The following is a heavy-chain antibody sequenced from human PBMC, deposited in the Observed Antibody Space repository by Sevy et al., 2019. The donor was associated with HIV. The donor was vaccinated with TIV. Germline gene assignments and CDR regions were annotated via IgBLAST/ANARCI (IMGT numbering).Heavy chain of an antibody. J-gene: IGHJ4*02. CDR3: ARAKLPPTMITMVRGALSYSFDY. Sequence: GGSLRLSCTASGFPFSTYEMSWVRQAPGKGLEWMAYISDSGTTKYYADSVKGRFTISRDNAKKSLYLQMNSLRAEDTALYYCARAKLPPTMITMVRGALSYSFDYWGQGPLVTVSS. V-gene: IGHV3-48*03. CDR2: ISDSGTTK. D-gene: IGHD3-10*01. CDR1: GFPFSTYE.